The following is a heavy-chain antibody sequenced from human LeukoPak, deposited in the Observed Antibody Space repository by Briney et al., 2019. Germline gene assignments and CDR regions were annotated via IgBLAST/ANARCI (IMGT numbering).Heavy chain of an antibody. CDR1: GGSISSDRFY. CDR3: ARNISVILEPARRIGYNWFDP. V-gene: IGHV4-61*02. D-gene: IGHD3-22*01. CDR2: IKSSNT. J-gene: IGHJ5*02. Sequence: SETLSLTCTVSGGSISSDRFYWTWVRQPAGKGLEWIGRIKSSNTNYNPSLKSRVTISVDTSENQFSLKVTSVTAADTAIYYCARNISVILEPARRIGYNWFDPWGQGTLVTVSS.